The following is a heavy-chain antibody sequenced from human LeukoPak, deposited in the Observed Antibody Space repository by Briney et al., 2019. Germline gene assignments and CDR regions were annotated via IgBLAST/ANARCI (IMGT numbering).Heavy chain of an antibody. Sequence: PSETLSLTCSVSGHSISSGYYWGWIRQPPGKGLEWIGTMYHRGSTYYDPSLKSRVTMSGDTSKNHFSLKLGSLIAADAAVYYCARHRGDNSNPRYYFYYMDVWGKGTTVTVSS. CDR2: MYHRGST. CDR1: GHSISSGYY. J-gene: IGHJ6*03. V-gene: IGHV4-38-2*01. D-gene: IGHD4-11*01. CDR3: ARHRGDNSNPRYYFYYMDV.